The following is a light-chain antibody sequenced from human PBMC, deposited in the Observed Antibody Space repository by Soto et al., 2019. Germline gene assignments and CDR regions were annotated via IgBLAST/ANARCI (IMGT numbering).Light chain of an antibody. CDR2: GAS. J-gene: IGKJ2*01. V-gene: IGKV3-20*01. Sequence: EIVVTQSPGTLSLSPGERATLSCKASQSVTSRYLAWYQQKPGQAPRLLIYGASSRATGIPDRFRGSGSGTDFTLTISRLEPEDFAVYFCQQYNNSPEYTFGQGTKLEIK. CDR3: QQYNNSPEYT. CDR1: QSVTSRY.